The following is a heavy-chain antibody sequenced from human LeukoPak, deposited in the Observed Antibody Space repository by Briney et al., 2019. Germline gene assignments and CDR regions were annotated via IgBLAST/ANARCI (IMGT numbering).Heavy chain of an antibody. J-gene: IGHJ4*02. Sequence: ASVKVSCKASGYTFTSYYMHWERQAPGQGLEWMGIINPSGGSTSYAQKFQGRVTMTRDTSTSTVYMELSSLRSEDTAVYYCASPGEKDYYFDYWGQGTLVTVSS. CDR3: ASPGEKDYYFDY. CDR1: GYTFTSYY. V-gene: IGHV1-46*01. CDR2: INPSGGST. D-gene: IGHD3-16*01.